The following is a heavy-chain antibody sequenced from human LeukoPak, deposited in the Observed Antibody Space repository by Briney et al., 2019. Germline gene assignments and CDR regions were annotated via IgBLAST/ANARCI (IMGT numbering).Heavy chain of an antibody. CDR2: ISSSSSTI. D-gene: IGHD1-14*01. V-gene: IGHV3-48*01. Sequence: PGGSLRLSCAASGFTFSSYSMNWVRQAPGKGLEWVSYISSSSSTIYYADSVKGRSTISRDNAKNSLYLQMNSLRAEDTAVYYCARAGRITYDAFDIWGQGTMVTVSS. CDR1: GFTFSSYS. J-gene: IGHJ3*02. CDR3: ARAGRITYDAFDI.